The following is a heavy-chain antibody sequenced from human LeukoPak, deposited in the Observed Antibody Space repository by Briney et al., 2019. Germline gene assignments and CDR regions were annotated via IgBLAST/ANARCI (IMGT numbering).Heavy chain of an antibody. D-gene: IGHD6-19*01. CDR1: GFTFSVYA. CDR2: IISGGTT. Sequence: GGSLRLSCAASGFTFSVYAMSWVRQAPGKGLEWVSGIISGGTTYYADSVKGRFTISRDNSRDTLYLQMNSLRAEDTALYYCAKDKVPSWAGTFDGMDVWGQGTTVTVSS. J-gene: IGHJ6*02. V-gene: IGHV3-23*01. CDR3: AKDKVPSWAGTFDGMDV.